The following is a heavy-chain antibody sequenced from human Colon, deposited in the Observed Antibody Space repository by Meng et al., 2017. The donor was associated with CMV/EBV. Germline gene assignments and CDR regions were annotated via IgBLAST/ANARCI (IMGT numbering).Heavy chain of an antibody. CDR2: IHHSGNT. CDR1: GASISSRSLY. V-gene: IGHV4-39*01. D-gene: IGHD6-19*01. Sequence: VSGASISSRSLYWGWIRQPPGRGLEWIGSIHHSGNTYRNPSLWGRVSMSVDTSKNQFSLNLSPVTAADTSIYYCARPSDNGWYYFDSWGQGTLVTVSS. J-gene: IGHJ4*02. CDR3: ARPSDNGWYYFDS.